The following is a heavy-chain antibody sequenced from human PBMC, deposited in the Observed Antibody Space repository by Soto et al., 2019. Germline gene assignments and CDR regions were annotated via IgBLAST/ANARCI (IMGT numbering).Heavy chain of an antibody. CDR1: GYAFTSYG. V-gene: IGHV1-18*01. Sequence: ASVKVSCKASGYAFTSYGISWVRQAPGQGLEWMGWISAYNGNTNYAQKLQGRVTMTTDTSTSTAYMELRSLRSDDTAVYYCALNVLRFLEWFPTNWFDPWGQGTLVTVSS. CDR3: ALNVLRFLEWFPTNWFDP. D-gene: IGHD3-3*01. J-gene: IGHJ5*02. CDR2: ISAYNGNT.